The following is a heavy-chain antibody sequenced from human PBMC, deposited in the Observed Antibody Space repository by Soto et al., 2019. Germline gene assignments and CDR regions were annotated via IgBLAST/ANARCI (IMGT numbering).Heavy chain of an antibody. CDR2: IYYSGST. Sequence: TVSGGSISSSSYYWGWIRQPPGKGLEWIGSIYYSGSTYYNPSLKSRVTISVDTSKNQFSLKLSSVTAADTAVYYCARVGYSYGTLLYYYGMDVWGQGTTVTVSS. J-gene: IGHJ6*02. CDR3: ARVGYSYGTLLYYYGMDV. D-gene: IGHD5-18*01. V-gene: IGHV4-39*01. CDR1: GGSISSSSYY.